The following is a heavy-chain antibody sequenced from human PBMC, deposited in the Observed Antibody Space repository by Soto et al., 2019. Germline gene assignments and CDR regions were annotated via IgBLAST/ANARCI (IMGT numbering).Heavy chain of an antibody. CDR1: GFSLSNARMG. D-gene: IGHD6-19*01. V-gene: IGHV2-26*01. J-gene: IGHJ3*02. CDR3: ARIREDSSGWREDAFYI. Sequence: QVTLKESGPVLVNPTETLTLTCTVSGFSLSNARMGVSWIRQPPGKALEWLAHIFSNDEKFYSTSLKSRLTNSKDTSKSQVVLTMTNMDPVDTATYYGARIREDSSGWREDAFYIWGQGTMVTVSS. CDR2: IFSNDEK.